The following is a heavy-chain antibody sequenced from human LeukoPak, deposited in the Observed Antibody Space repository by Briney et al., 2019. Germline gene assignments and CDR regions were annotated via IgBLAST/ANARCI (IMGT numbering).Heavy chain of an antibody. CDR3: ARALRSSGWP. J-gene: IGHJ4*02. Sequence: GGSLRLSCAASGFIFSDYEMNWVRQAPGKGLEWVSYISASGSTIYYADSVRGRFTISRDNAKNSLYLQMNSLSAEDTAVYYCARALRSSGWPWGQGTLVTVSS. CDR1: GFIFSDYE. CDR2: ISASGSTI. V-gene: IGHV3-48*03. D-gene: IGHD6-19*01.